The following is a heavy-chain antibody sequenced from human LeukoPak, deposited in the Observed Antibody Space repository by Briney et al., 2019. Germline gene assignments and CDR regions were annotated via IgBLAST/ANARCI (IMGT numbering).Heavy chain of an antibody. V-gene: IGHV4-59*11. D-gene: IGHD6-13*01. J-gene: IGHJ6*02. CDR1: GVSISSHY. CDR3: ARVINGYPLYYGLDV. CDR2: IFNSGST. Sequence: PSETLSLTCTVSGVSISSHYWSWIRQPPGKGLEWIGYIFNSGSTNYNPSLRSRVTLSLDTSKNQFSLKVSSVTAADTAVYFCARVINGYPLYYGLDVWGPGTTVTVSS.